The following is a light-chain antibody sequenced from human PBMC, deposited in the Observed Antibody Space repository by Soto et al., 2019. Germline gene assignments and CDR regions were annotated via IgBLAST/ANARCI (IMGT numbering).Light chain of an antibody. CDR1: QSVSSN. V-gene: IGKV3D-20*02. CDR2: DAS. Sequence: IVMTQSPATLSVSPGERATLSCRASQSVSSNLAWFQQKAGQAPRLLIYDASSRPPGIPDRFSGSGSGTDFTLTISRLEPEDFAVYYCQQSATFGPGTKVDI. J-gene: IGKJ3*01. CDR3: QQSAT.